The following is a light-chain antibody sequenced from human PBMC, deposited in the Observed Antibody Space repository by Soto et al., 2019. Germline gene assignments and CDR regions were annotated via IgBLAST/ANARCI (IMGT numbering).Light chain of an antibody. CDR1: SSDVGGYNY. CDR2: EVS. V-gene: IGLV2-14*01. J-gene: IGLJ1*01. Sequence: QSALTQPASVSGSPGQSIPISCTGTSSDVGGYNYVSWYQQHPGKAPKLMIYEVSNRPSGVSNRFSGSKSGNTASLTISGLQAEYEADYYCSSYTSSSIDYVFGTGTKLTVL. CDR3: SSYTSSSIDYV.